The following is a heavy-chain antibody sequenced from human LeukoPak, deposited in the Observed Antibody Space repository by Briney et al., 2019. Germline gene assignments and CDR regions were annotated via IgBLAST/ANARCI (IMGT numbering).Heavy chain of an antibody. D-gene: IGHD3-10*01. V-gene: IGHV1-18*01. Sequence: ASVKVSCKASGYTFTSYGISWVRQARGQGREWMGWISAYNGNTNYAQKLQGRVTMTRDMSTSTVYMELSSLRSEDTAVYYCARDQRSGFGELPSDYWGQGTLVTVSS. CDR1: GYTFTSYG. CDR3: ARDQRSGFGELPSDY. J-gene: IGHJ4*02. CDR2: ISAYNGNT.